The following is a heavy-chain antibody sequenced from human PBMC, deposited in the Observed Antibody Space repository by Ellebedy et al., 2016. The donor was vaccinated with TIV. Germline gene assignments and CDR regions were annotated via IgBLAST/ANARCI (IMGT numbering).Heavy chain of an antibody. J-gene: IGHJ4*02. Sequence: AASVKVSCKASGGTFSSYAISWARQAPGQGLEWMGWISAYNGNTNYAQKLQGRVTMTTDTSTSTAYMELRSLRSDDTAVYYCARFSGQWLEGRWGQGTLVTVSS. V-gene: IGHV1-18*01. CDR1: GGTFSSYA. CDR3: ARFSGQWLEGR. D-gene: IGHD6-19*01. CDR2: ISAYNGNT.